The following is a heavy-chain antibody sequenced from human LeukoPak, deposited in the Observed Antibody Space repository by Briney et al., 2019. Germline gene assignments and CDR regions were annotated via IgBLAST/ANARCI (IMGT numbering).Heavy chain of an antibody. J-gene: IGHJ4*02. CDR3: AREPDV. CDR2: VFHTGSA. V-gene: IGHV4-39*07. D-gene: IGHD2-2*01. Sequence: SETLSLTCTVSGGSISGSNYHWGWIRQPPAKGLEWVGTVFHTGSAYYNPSLSGRTTISEDTTKNQFSLKLTSVTAADTAVYYCAREPDVWGQGTLVTVSS. CDR1: GGSISGSNYH.